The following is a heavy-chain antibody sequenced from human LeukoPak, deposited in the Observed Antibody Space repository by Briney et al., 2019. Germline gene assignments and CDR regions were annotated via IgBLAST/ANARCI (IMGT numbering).Heavy chain of an antibody. CDR2: IYYSGST. CDR1: GGSISSYY. J-gene: IGHJ6*03. CDR3: AREARTPYYDILTGYYGDYYYMDV. V-gene: IGHV4-59*01. Sequence: SETLSLTCTVSGGSISSYYWSWIRQPPGKGLEWIGYIYYSGSTNYNPSLKSRVTISVDTSKNQFSLKLSSVTAADTAVYYCAREARTPYYDILTGYYGDYYYMDVWGKGTTVTISS. D-gene: IGHD3-9*01.